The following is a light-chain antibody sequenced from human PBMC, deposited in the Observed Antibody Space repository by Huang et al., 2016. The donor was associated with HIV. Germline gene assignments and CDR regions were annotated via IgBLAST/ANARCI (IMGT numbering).Light chain of an antibody. CDR2: DAS. J-gene: IGKJ4*01. CDR3: QQRSNWQLT. CDR1: QSVSSY. Sequence: EIVLTQSPATLSLSPGERATLSCRASQSVSSYLAWYQQKLGQAPRLLIYDASNRATGIPARFSGSGSGTDSTLTISSLEPEDFAVYYCQQRSNWQLTFGGGTKVDIK. V-gene: IGKV3-11*01.